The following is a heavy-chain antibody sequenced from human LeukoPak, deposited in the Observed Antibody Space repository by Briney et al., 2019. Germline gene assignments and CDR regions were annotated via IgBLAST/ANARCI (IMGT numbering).Heavy chain of an antibody. CDR1: GFTFSSYW. Sequence: PGGSLRLSCAASGFTFSSYWMSWVRQAPGKGLEWVSIIYNGGTTYYADSVKGRFTISRDNSKNTLYLQMNSLRAEDTAIYYCARVYYNSGWYGEGYHCYMDVWGKGTTVTVSS. CDR2: IYNGGTT. J-gene: IGHJ6*03. V-gene: IGHV3-53*01. CDR3: ARVYYNSGWYGEGYHCYMDV. D-gene: IGHD6-19*01.